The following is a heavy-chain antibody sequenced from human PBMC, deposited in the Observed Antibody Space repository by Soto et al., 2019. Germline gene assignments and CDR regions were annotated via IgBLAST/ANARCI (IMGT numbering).Heavy chain of an antibody. CDR3: TRVRYFTSSLGLDY. CDR2: INTDGSIT. CDR1: GFTFSSYW. Sequence: EVQLVESGGGLVQPGGSLRLSCAASGFTFSSYWMHWVRQAPGKGLVWVSRINTDGSITSDADSVKGRFTISRDNAKNTLYLQMNSLRAEDTAVYYCTRVRYFTSSLGLDYWGQGILVTVSS. J-gene: IGHJ4*02. D-gene: IGHD6-6*01. V-gene: IGHV3-74*01.